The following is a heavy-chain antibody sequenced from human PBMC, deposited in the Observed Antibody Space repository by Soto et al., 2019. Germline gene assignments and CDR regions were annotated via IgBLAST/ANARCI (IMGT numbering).Heavy chain of an antibody. J-gene: IGHJ5*02. CDR3: ARDRTAAGPSNWFDP. CDR1: GASISSYY. V-gene: IGHV4-4*07. Sequence: SETLSLTCTGSGASISSYYWRWIRQSAGKGLEWIGRIYPSGNTDYNPSLKGRVTMSVDTSKNQFSLNLRSVTAADTAVYYCARDRTAAGPSNWFDPWGQGTLVTVS. CDR2: IYPSGNT. D-gene: IGHD6-13*01.